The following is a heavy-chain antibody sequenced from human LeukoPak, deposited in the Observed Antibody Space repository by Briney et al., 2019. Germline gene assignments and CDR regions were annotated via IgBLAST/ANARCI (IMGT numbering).Heavy chain of an antibody. Sequence: GGSLRLSCAASGFTFSSYSMNWVRQAPGKGLEWLSYITGSSSTIYYADSVKGRFTISRDNAKNSLYLQMNSLRAEDSAVYYCAKDGTGSYFAQYYFDYGGQGTLVTVSS. CDR3: AKDGTGSYFAQYYFDY. J-gene: IGHJ4*02. CDR1: GFTFSSYS. D-gene: IGHD1-26*01. V-gene: IGHV3-48*04. CDR2: ITGSSSTI.